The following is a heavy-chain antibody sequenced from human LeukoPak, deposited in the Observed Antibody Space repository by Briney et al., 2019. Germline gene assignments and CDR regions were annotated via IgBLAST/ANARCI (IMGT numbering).Heavy chain of an antibody. J-gene: IGHJ4*02. CDR1: GFSLSTSGVG. V-gene: IGHV2-5*02. CDR2: IYWDDDK. Sequence: SGPTLVKATQTLTVTFTFSGFSLSTSGVGVGWIRQPPGKALEWLALIYWDDDKRYSPSLKSRLTITKDTSKNQVVLTMPYMTPLYTAKYYCAHRGGPGNYLDYWGQGTLVTVSS. D-gene: IGHD3-10*01. CDR3: AHRGGPGNYLDY.